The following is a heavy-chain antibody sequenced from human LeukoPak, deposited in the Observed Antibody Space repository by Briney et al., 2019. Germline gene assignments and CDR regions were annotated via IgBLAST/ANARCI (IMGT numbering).Heavy chain of an antibody. J-gene: IGHJ6*02. Sequence: GGSLRLSCAASGFTFSSYSMNWVRQAPGKGLEWVSSISSSSSYIYYADSVKGRFTISRDNAKNSLYLQMNSLRAEDTAVYYCARDPKSGYDSYYYYGMDVWGQGTTVTASS. CDR1: GFTFSSYS. CDR3: ARDPKSGYDSYYYYGMDV. CDR2: ISSSSSYI. V-gene: IGHV3-21*01. D-gene: IGHD5-12*01.